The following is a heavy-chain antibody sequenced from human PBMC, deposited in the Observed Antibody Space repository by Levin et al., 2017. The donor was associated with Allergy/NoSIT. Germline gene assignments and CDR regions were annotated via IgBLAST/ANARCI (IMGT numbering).Heavy chain of an antibody. J-gene: IGHJ4*02. D-gene: IGHD3-10*01. CDR2: INPNSGGT. V-gene: IGHV1-2*02. CDR3: ARVGLYGSGSYLLY. Sequence: AASVKVSCKTSGYTFSGYYINWVRQAPGQGLEWMGWINPNSGGTNYAQKFQGRVTMTRDTSISTAYMELSSLRSDDTAVYYCARVGLYGSGSYLLYWGQGTLVTVSS. CDR1: GYTFSGYY.